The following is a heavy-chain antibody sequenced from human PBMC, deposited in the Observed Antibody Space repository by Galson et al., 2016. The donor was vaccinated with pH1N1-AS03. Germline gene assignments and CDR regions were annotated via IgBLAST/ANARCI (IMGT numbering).Heavy chain of an antibody. CDR2: FYYIANT. CDR3: AKLRRGPWYLDL. V-gene: IGHV4-59*12. J-gene: IGHJ2*01. CDR1: VGSIGVSS. Sequence: SETLSLTCTVSVGSIGVSSWSWIRQSPGRGVEWIGYFYYIANTKYNPSLKSRVTISVDTSKNQFSLNLTSVTAADTAVYYCAKLRRGPWYLDLWGRGTMVTVSS. D-gene: IGHD4-23*01.